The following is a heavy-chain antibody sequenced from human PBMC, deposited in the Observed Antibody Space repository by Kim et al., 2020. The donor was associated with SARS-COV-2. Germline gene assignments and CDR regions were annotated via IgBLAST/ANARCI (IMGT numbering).Heavy chain of an antibody. V-gene: IGHV4-59*13. CDR1: GGSISSYY. CDR3: ARAISDLDYYDSSGYVYYYGMDV. D-gene: IGHD3-22*01. Sequence: SETLSLTCTVSGGSISSYYWSWIRQPPGKGLEWIGHIYYSGSTNYNPSLKSRVTISVDTSKNQFSLKLSSVTAADTAVYYCARAISDLDYYDSSGYVYYYGMDVWGQGTTVTVSS. J-gene: IGHJ6*02. CDR2: IYYSGST.